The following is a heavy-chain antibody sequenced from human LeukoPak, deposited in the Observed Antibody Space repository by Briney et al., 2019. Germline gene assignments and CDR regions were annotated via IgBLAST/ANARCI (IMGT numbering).Heavy chain of an antibody. V-gene: IGHV3-23*01. J-gene: IGHJ6*03. Sequence: GGSLRLSCAASGFTFSSYAMSWVRQAPGKGLEWVSAISGSGGSTYYADSVKGRFTISRDNSKNTLYLRMNSLRAEDTAVYYCAKVVSVYYYYYMDVWGKGTTVTVSS. CDR1: GFTFSSYA. CDR3: AKVVSVYYYYYMDV. CDR2: ISGSGGST.